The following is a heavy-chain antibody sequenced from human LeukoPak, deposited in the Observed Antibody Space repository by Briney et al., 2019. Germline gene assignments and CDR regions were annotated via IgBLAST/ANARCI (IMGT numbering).Heavy chain of an antibody. CDR2: IYYSGNT. J-gene: IGHJ4*02. D-gene: IGHD4-17*01. V-gene: IGHV4-59*01. Sequence: SETLSLTCTVSGGSISSYYWSWIRQPPGKALECIGYIYYSGNTNYNPSLKSRVTISVDTSKNQFSLKLSSVTAADTAVYYCARGGDYLFDYWGQGTLVTVSS. CDR3: ARGGDYLFDY. CDR1: GGSISSYY.